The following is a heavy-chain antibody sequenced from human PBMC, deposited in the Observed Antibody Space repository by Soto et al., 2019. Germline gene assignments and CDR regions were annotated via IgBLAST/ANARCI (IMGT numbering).Heavy chain of an antibody. CDR3: ARLLTTGTPRGGYDYNGMDV. CDR1: GFTFSNYW. J-gene: IGHJ6*02. D-gene: IGHD4-17*01. Sequence: GGSLRLSCAASGFTFSNYWMSWVRQAPGKGLEWVANIKQDGNEKYCVDSVKGRFTISRDNAKNSLYLQMNSLRAEDTAVYYCARLLTTGTPRGGYDYNGMDVWGQGTTVTVSS. V-gene: IGHV3-7*03. CDR2: IKQDGNEK.